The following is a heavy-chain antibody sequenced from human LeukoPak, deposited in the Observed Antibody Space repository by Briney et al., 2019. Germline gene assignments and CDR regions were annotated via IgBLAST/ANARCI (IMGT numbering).Heavy chain of an antibody. CDR2: IYTSGSS. CDR3: AREYYYDSSGYHNWVHAFDI. V-gene: IGHV4-61*02. Sequence: PSETLSLTCTISGGSISSGFYYWSWIRQPAGKGLEWIGRIYTSGSSEHNPSLKSRVTISVDTSKNQFSLKLSSVTAADTAVYYCAREYYYDSSGYHNWVHAFDIWGQGTMVTVSS. D-gene: IGHD3-22*01. J-gene: IGHJ3*02. CDR1: GGSISSGFYY.